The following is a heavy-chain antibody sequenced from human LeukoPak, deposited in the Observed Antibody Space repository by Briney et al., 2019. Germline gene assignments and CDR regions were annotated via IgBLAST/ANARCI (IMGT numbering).Heavy chain of an antibody. CDR2: IYTSGST. D-gene: IGHD6-6*01. V-gene: IGHV4-61*09. CDR3: ARDGSPMEYSRYYFDY. J-gene: IGHJ4*02. CDR1: GGSISSGSYY. Sequence: SQTLSLTCTVSGGSISSGSYYWSWIRQPAGKGLEWIGHIYTSGSTNYNPSLKSRVTVSVDTSKNQFSLNLSSVTAADTAVYYCARDGSPMEYSRYYFDYWGQGTLITVSS.